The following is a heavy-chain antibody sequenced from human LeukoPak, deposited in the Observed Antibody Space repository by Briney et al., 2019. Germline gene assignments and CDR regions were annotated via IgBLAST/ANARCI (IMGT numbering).Heavy chain of an antibody. Sequence: KPSETLSLTCTVSGGSISNYHWSWIRQPAGKGLEWIGQIHTSGSTNYNPPLKSRVTMSIDTPENQLSLTIRSVTAADTAVYYCARRDISSGWSSDYWGQGTLVTVSS. CDR3: ARRDISSGWSSDY. V-gene: IGHV4-4*07. CDR1: GGSISNYH. J-gene: IGHJ4*02. D-gene: IGHD6-19*01. CDR2: IHTSGST.